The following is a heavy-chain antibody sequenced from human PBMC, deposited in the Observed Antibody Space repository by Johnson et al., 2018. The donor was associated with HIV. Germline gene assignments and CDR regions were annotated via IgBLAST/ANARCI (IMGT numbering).Heavy chain of an antibody. J-gene: IGHJ3*02. V-gene: IGHV3-43*02. Sequence: QLVESGGGLVQPGGSLRLSCAASGFTFDDYGMSWVRQAPGKGLEWVSGINWNGGSTYYADSVTGRFTISRDNSKNSLYLQMNSLRTEDTALYYCAKDIGDGGNSEGVAFDIWGQGTMVTVSS. CDR2: INWNGGST. CDR3: AKDIGDGGNSEGVAFDI. D-gene: IGHD4-23*01. CDR1: GFTFDDYG.